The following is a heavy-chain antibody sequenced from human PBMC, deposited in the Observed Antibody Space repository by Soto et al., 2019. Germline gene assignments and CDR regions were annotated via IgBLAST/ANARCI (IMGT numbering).Heavy chain of an antibody. D-gene: IGHD6-19*01. CDR3: AGGGQHSTGYFDY. V-gene: IGHV2-70*01. CDR2: IDWDDDK. CDR1: GFSLGTSGMC. Sequence: SGPTLENPTQTLTPTCTFSGFSLGTSGMCVSWIRQPPGKALEWLALIDWDDDKYYSTSLKTRLTISKETSKNQAVLTMTNMDPVDTATYYCAGGGQHSTGYFDYWGQGTLVTVSS. J-gene: IGHJ4*02.